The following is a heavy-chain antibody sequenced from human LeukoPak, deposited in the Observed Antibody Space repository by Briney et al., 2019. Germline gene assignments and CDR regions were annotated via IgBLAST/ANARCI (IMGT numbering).Heavy chain of an antibody. D-gene: IGHD2-15*01. CDR1: GFSLSSHW. J-gene: IGHJ3*01. Sequence: GSLRLSCAASGFSLSSHWMAWLRRAAGKGLEWVATIKKNANVMYYLESVKGRFTISRDDAKNSLYLQMSSLRAEDTAVFYCARLAAFGGGPFDVCGQGTGVTVSS. CDR3: ARLAAFGGGPFDV. CDR2: IKKNANVM. V-gene: IGHV3-7*01.